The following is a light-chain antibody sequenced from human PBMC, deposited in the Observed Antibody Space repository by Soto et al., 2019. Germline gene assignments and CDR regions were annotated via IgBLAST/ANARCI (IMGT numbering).Light chain of an antibody. J-gene: IGKJ1*01. CDR1: QSVSSSF. CDR3: QQYGKT. V-gene: IGKV3-20*01. CDR2: AAS. Sequence: EIVLTQSPGTVSLSPGGRATLSCRASQSVSSSFLAWYQQKPGQAPRLLIYAASSRATGIPDRFTGSGSGTDFTLTISRLETEDVAIYSCQQYGKTFGQGTKVEIK.